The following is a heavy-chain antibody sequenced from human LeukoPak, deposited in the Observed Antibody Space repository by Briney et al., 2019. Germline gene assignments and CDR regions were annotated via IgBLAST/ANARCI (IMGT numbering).Heavy chain of an antibody. CDR3: ARDLQSYYYYYMDV. CDR1: GYTFTSYG. V-gene: IGHV1-18*01. CDR2: ISAYNGNT. J-gene: IGHJ6*03. Sequence: ASVKVSCKASGYTFTSYGISCVRQAPGQGLEWMGWISAYNGNTNYAQKLQGRVTMTTDTSTSTAYMELRSLRSDDTAVYYCARDLQSYYYYYMDVWGKGTPVTVSS.